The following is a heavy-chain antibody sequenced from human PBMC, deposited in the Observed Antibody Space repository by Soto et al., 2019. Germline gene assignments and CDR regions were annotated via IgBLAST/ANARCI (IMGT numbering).Heavy chain of an antibody. CDR2: IYPGDSDT. J-gene: IGHJ6*02. CDR3: ARARGGVYYYYYYGMDV. Sequence: ESKKISRNVSGYSFTSYWIGWVRQMPGKDLEWIGIIYPGDSDTRYSPSFQGQVTISADKSISTAYLQWSSLKASDTVMYFCARARGGVYYYYYYGMDVWGQGTTVTVSS. D-gene: IGHD2-8*02. V-gene: IGHV5-51*01. CDR1: GYSFTSYW.